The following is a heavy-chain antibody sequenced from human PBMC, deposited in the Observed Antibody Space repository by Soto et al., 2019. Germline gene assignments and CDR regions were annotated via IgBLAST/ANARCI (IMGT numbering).Heavy chain of an antibody. Sequence: QVHLVQSGTEVKKPGSSVTVSCKASGGTFSSSGFSWVRQAPGQGLEWMGMIVPSLDTTNYAKKFQARVTSTADEVTNTAYMELRSLRSEDTAVYYCARWPQPRYTADPYAVDVWGQGTRVIVSS. J-gene: IGHJ6*02. V-gene: IGHV1-69*11. D-gene: IGHD3-16*02. CDR1: GGTFSSSG. CDR2: IVPSLDTT. CDR3: ARWPQPRYTADPYAVDV.